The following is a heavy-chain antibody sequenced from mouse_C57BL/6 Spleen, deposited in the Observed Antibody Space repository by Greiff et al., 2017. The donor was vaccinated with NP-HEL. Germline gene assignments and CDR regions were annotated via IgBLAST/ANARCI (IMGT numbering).Heavy chain of an antibody. CDR3: AGGTGYAMDY. CDR2: IHPNSGST. Sequence: HVPLQQPGAELVKPGASVKLSCKASGYTFTSYWMHWVKQRPGQGLEWIGMIHPNSGSTNYNEKFKSKATLTVDKSSSTAYMQRSSLTSEDSAVYYCAGGTGYAMDYWGKGTSVTVSS. CDR1: GYTFTSYW. D-gene: IGHD3-3*01. J-gene: IGHJ4*01. V-gene: IGHV1-64*01.